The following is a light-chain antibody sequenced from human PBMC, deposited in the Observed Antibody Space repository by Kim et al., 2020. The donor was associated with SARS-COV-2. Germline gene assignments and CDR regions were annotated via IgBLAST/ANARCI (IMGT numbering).Light chain of an antibody. CDR2: EDD. CDR3: QSYDSSNVV. V-gene: IGLV6-57*03. CDR1: GGSIGSNY. J-gene: IGLJ2*01. Sequence: GMPVTTACTRNGGSIGSNYVQWYQQRPGSAPTTVIFEDDQRPSGVPDRFSGSIDSSSNSASLTISGLKTEDEADYYCQSYDSSNVVFGGGTQLTVL.